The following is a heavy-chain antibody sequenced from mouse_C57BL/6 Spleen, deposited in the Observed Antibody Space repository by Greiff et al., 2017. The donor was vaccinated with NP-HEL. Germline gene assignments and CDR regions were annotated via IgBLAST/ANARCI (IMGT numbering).Heavy chain of an antibody. V-gene: IGHV14-4*01. J-gene: IGHJ4*01. CDR2: IDPENGDT. Sequence: EVQLQESGAELVRPGASVKLSCTASGFNIKDDYMHWVKQRPEQGLEWIGWIDPENGDTEYASKFQGKATITADTSSNTAYLQLSSLTSEDTAVYYCTPPLMDYWGQGTSVTVSS. CDR1: GFNIKDDY. CDR3: TPPLMDY.